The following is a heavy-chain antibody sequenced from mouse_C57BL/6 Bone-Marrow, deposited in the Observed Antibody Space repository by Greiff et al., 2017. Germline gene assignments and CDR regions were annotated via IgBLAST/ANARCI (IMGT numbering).Heavy chain of an antibody. J-gene: IGHJ3*01. V-gene: IGHV1-37*01. D-gene: IGHD2-4*01. Sequence: EVQLQQSGPELVMPGASVKISCKASGYSFTCSFMNWVKQSHGNSLEWIGRIHPYNGDTFYTQKFKGKATLTVDKSSSTAHMELLGLRSEDFAGYYSARQDDYDWFAYWGQGTLVTVSA. CDR2: IHPYNGDT. CDR3: ARQDDYDWFAY. CDR1: GYSFTCSF.